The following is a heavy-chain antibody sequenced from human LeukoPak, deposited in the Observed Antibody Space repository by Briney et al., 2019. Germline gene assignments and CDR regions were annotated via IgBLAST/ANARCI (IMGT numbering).Heavy chain of an antibody. CDR3: ARKVIWFGNDAFDI. CDR1: GDSITSTTYY. CDR2: IYYTGSA. Sequence: SETLSLTCGVSGDSITSTTYYWAWIRQSPGKGLEWIGNIYYTGSADYNPSLKSRVTMSGDTSKNDFSLRLSSVTAADTAVYYCARKVIWFGNDAFDIWGQGTKVSVS. J-gene: IGHJ3*02. D-gene: IGHD3-10*01. V-gene: IGHV4-39*02.